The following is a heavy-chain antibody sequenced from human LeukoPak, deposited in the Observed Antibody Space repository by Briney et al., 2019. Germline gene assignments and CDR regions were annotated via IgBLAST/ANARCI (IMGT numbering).Heavy chain of an antibody. D-gene: IGHD3-22*01. CDR2: ISSSGSTI. V-gene: IGHV3-48*03. J-gene: IGHJ4*02. CDR1: GFTFSSYE. Sequence: RGCLRLSCAPSGFTFSSYEINWVFQAPGKGLNWISYISSSGSTIYYADSVKGRFTISRDNAKNSLYLQMNSLRAEDTAVYYCARARGPTDYYDSSGYGGELGYWGQGTLVTVSS. CDR3: ARARGPTDYYDSSGYGGELGY.